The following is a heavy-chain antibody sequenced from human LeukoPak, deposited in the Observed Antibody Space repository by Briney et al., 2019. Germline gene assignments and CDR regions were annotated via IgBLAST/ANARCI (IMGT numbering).Heavy chain of an antibody. J-gene: IGHJ4*02. Sequence: PGGSLTLSCAASAFTFSSYWMHWVHQAPGKGLVWVSRINSDGSSTTYADSVKGRFTISRDNGQNTLYLQMNSLRAEDTAVYYCAREGRGYSYAFEYWGQGTLVTVSS. D-gene: IGHD5-18*01. CDR1: AFTFSSYW. CDR3: AREGRGYSYAFEY. V-gene: IGHV3-74*01. CDR2: INSDGSST.